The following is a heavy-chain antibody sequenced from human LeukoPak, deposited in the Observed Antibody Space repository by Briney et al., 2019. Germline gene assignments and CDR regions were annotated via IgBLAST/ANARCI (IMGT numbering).Heavy chain of an antibody. D-gene: IGHD3-22*01. Sequence: GGSLRLSCAASGFTFSSYSMNWVRQAPGKGLEWVSSISSSSSYIYYAESVKGRFTISRDNAKNSLYLQMNSLRAEDTAVYYCARTYYYDSSGYYKGFWAFDIWGQGTMVTVSS. CDR3: ARTYYYDSSGYYKGFWAFDI. V-gene: IGHV3-21*01. J-gene: IGHJ3*02. CDR1: GFTFSSYS. CDR2: ISSSSSYI.